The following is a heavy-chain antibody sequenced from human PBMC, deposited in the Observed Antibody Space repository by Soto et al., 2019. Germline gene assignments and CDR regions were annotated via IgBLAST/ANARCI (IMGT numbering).Heavy chain of an antibody. V-gene: IGHV3-23*01. J-gene: IGHJ5*02. CDR3: AKDCAYYDILTGYYLPQNWFDP. D-gene: IGHD3-9*01. CDR2: ISGSAGST. Sequence: GGSLRLSCAASGFTFSSYAMSWVRQAPGKGVEWVSAISGSAGSTYYADSVKGRVTISRDNSKNTLYLQMNSLRAEDTAVYYCAKDCAYYDILTGYYLPQNWFDPWGQGTLVTVSS. CDR1: GFTFSSYA.